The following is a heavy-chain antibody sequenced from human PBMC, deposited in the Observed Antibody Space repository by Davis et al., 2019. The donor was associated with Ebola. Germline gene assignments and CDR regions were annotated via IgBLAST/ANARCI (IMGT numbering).Heavy chain of an antibody. CDR3: ARPTQNYDILTGYYYGMDV. V-gene: IGHV4-39*01. J-gene: IGHJ6*04. CDR1: GGSISSSPYY. D-gene: IGHD3-9*01. Sequence: SETLSLTCTVSGGSISSSPYYWGWIRQPPRKGLEWIGSIHRRGSTYYNPSLQSRVTISVDTSKNQFSLKMSSVTAADTAVYYCARPTQNYDILTGYYYGMDVWGKGTTVTVSS. CDR2: IHRRGST.